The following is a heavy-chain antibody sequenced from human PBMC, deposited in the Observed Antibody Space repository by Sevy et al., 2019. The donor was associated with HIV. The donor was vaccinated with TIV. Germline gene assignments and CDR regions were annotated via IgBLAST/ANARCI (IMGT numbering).Heavy chain of an antibody. CDR2: ISYDGGNI. D-gene: IGHD2-21*01. Sequence: GGSLRFSCAASGFTFSIYAIHWVRQAPGKGLEWVTVISYDGGNIYYADSVKGRFTVSRDNSKDTVYLQMNSLRPEDTAVYYCARDLPSAVINPFYYYGMDVWGQGTTVTVSS. CDR3: ARDLPSAVINPFYYYGMDV. V-gene: IGHV3-30*04. CDR1: GFTFSIYA. J-gene: IGHJ6*02.